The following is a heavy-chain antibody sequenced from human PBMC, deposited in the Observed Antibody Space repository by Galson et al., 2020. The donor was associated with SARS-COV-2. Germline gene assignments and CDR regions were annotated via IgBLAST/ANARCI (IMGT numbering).Heavy chain of an antibody. CDR3: VRWSDGSADY. Sequence: TGGSLRLSCAASGFTLSDHYIDWVRQAPGKGLEWVARSKNRRNSYSTEYAASVDGRFTISRDDSKNSLYLQMKSLKTEDTAVYYCVRWSDGSADYWCQGTLVTVSS. J-gene: IGHJ4*02. V-gene: IGHV3-72*01. D-gene: IGHD2-15*01. CDR1: GFTLSDHY. CDR2: SKNRRNSYST.